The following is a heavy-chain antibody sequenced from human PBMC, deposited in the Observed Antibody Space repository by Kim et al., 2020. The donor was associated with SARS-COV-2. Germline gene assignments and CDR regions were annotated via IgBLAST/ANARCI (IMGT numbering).Heavy chain of an antibody. CDR2: GGRT. Sequence: GGRTYEADAVKGQFTISRDRSKNALYLQMSSLRAEDTAVYYCAKWGMVNYWGQGTLVTVSS. V-gene: IGHV3-23*01. CDR3: AKWGMVNY. D-gene: IGHD2-8*01. J-gene: IGHJ4*02.